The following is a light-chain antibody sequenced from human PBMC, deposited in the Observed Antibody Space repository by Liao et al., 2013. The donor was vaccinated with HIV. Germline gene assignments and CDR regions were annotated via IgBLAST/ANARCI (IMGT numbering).Light chain of an antibody. CDR3: QAWDSSTGV. Sequence: SDELTQPSSVSVSPGQTASIACSGDELRDKYASWYQQRPGQSPVLVIYQDTKRPSGIPDRFSGSTSGNTATLTISGTQAMDEADYYCQAWDSSTGVFGGGTKLTV. CDR2: QDT. CDR1: ELRDKY. V-gene: IGLV3-1*01. J-gene: IGLJ3*02.